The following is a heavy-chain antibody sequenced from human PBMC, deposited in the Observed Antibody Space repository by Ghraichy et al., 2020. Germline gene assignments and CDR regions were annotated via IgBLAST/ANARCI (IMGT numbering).Heavy chain of an antibody. Sequence: SVKVSCKASGGTFSSYAISWVRQAPGQGLEWMGGIIPIFGTANYAQKFQGRVTITADESTSTAYMELSSLRSEDTAVYYCARPLIAVAGRGAFDIWGQGTMVTVSS. D-gene: IGHD6-19*01. CDR1: GGTFSSYA. CDR2: IIPIFGTA. V-gene: IGHV1-69*13. J-gene: IGHJ3*02. CDR3: ARPLIAVAGRGAFDI.